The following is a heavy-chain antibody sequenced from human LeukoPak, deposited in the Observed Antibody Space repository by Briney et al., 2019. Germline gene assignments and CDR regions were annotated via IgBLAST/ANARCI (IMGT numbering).Heavy chain of an antibody. D-gene: IGHD5-12*01. V-gene: IGHV1-69*04. CDR2: VVPMFGIR. CDR3: ATEPSRSYSFDHLDF. J-gene: IGHJ4*02. Sequence: GASVKVSCKTSGGTFNKYAISWVRQAPGQGLEWMGRVVPMFGIRNYPQTFRGRVNITANKATNTVYMELRSLRAEDTAIYYCATEPSRSYSFDHLDFWGLGTPVTVSS. CDR1: GGTFNKYA.